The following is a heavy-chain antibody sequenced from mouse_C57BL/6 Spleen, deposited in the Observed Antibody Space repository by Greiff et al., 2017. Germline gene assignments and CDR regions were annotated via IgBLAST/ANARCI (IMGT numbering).Heavy chain of an antibody. V-gene: IGHV1-66*01. CDR3: ARSRGSSYWYFDV. Sequence: VQLQQSGPELVKPGASVKISCKASGYSFTSYYIHWVKQRPGQGLEWIGWIYPGSGNTKYNEKFKGKATLTADTSSSTAYMQLSSLTSEDSAVYYCARSRGSSYWYFDVWGTGTTVTVSS. CDR2: IYPGSGNT. D-gene: IGHD1-1*01. J-gene: IGHJ1*03. CDR1: GYSFTSYY.